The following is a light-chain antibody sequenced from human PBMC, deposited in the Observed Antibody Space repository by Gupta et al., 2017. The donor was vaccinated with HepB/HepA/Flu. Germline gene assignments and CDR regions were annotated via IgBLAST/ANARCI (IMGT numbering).Light chain of an antibody. CDR2: GAS. V-gene: IGKV3-20*01. CDR3: QPYDFSMPLS. Sequence: ELVLTQSPGTLSLSAVERATLSCRASQTFTSGYLAWYQKKPGQAPRLRIYGASIRATDIPDRFSGSGSGTDYTLTISRLEPEDCAVYYCQPYDFSMPLSFGEGTKVEMK. CDR1: QTFTSGY. J-gene: IGKJ4*01.